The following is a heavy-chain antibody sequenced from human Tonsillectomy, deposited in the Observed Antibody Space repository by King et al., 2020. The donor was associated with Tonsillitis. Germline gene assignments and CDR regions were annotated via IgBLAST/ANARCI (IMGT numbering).Heavy chain of an antibody. CDR3: ARVVVGAPYYFCN. CDR2: ISSSSSYI. J-gene: IGHJ4*02. D-gene: IGHD1-26*01. Sequence: VQLVESGGGLVKPGGSLRLSCAASGFTFRSYSMNWVRQAPGKGLEWVSSISSSSSYIYYADSVKGRFTISRDNAKNSLYLQMNSLRAEDTAVYYCARVVVGAPYYFCNSGQRTLVTVSS. V-gene: IGHV3-21*01. CDR1: GFTFRSYS.